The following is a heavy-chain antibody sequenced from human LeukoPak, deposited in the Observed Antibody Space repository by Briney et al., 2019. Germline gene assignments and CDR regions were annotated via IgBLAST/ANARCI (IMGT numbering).Heavy chain of an antibody. CDR2: INYSGKT. J-gene: IGHJ4*02. CDR1: GGSISSSSYY. V-gene: IGHV4-39*01. Sequence: SETLSLRCTVSGGSISSSSYYWAWVRQPPGKGLEWVGSINYSGKTYYRASLNSRVTISVETSKNQFSLKVTSVTAADTAVYYCARLWRRSTSCYFDYWGQGTLVTVSS. CDR3: ARLWRRSTSCYFDY. D-gene: IGHD2-2*01.